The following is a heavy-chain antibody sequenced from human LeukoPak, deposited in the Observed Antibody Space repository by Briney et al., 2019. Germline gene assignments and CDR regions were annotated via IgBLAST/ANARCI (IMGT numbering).Heavy chain of an antibody. V-gene: IGHV4-38-2*02. CDR2: IYHSGST. CDR3: ARDSDHTSMLFKGFDY. CDR1: GYSISSGYY. Sequence: SETLSLTCTVSGYSISSGYYWGWIRQPPGKGLEWIGSIYHSGSTYYNPSLKSRVTISVDTSKNQFSLKLSSVTAADTAVYYCARDSDHTSMLFKGFDYWGQGTLVTVSS. J-gene: IGHJ4*02. D-gene: IGHD5-18*01.